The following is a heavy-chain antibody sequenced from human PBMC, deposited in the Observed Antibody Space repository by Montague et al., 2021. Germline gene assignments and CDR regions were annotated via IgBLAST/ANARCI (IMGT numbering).Heavy chain of an antibody. Sequence: SETLSLTCTVSGGSISSSSYYWGWIRQPPGKGLEWIGSIYYSGSTYYNTSLKSRLTISVDTTKNQFSLKLSSVTAADTAVYYCVVTDYFYSHGMDVWGQGTTVTVS. J-gene: IGHJ6*02. CDR2: IYYSGST. D-gene: IGHD3-16*01. V-gene: IGHV4-39*01. CDR3: VVTDYFYSHGMDV. CDR1: GGSISSSSYY.